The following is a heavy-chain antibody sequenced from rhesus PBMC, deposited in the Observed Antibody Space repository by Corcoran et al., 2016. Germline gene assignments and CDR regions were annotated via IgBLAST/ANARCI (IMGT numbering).Heavy chain of an antibody. CDR2: ISGSGGST. CDR3: ARDPSGPYNFWSGYTFDY. Sequence: QLQLQESGPGLVKPSETLSLTCAVSGGSISSNYWSWIRQPPGKGLEWIGRISGSGGSTNYNPSLKSGFTISTDTSKNQFSLKLSSVTAADTAVYYCARDPSGPYNFWSGYTFDYWGQGVLVTVSS. V-gene: IGHV4-173*01. CDR1: GGSISSNY. J-gene: IGHJ4*01. D-gene: IGHD3-3*01.